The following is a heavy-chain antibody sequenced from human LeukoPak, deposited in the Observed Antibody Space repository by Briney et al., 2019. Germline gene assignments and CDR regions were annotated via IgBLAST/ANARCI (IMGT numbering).Heavy chain of an antibody. D-gene: IGHD3-3*01. Sequence: ASVKVSCKASGGTFSSYAISWVRQAPGQGLEWIGGIIPIFGTANYAQKFQGRVTITADESTSTAYMELSSLRSEDTAVYYCAREGITIFGVVGADAFDIWGQGTMVTVSS. CDR2: IIPIFGTA. CDR3: AREGITIFGVVGADAFDI. J-gene: IGHJ3*02. CDR1: GGTFSSYA. V-gene: IGHV1-69*13.